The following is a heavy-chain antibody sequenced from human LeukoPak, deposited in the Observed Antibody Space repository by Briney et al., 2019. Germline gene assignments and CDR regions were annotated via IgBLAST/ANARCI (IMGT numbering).Heavy chain of an antibody. V-gene: IGHV1-18*01. Sequence: GASVKVCCKASGYTFTSYGISWVGQAPGQGLEWMGWISAYNGNTNYAQKLQGRVTMTTDTSTSTAYMELRSLRSDDTAVYYCAREDDFWSGLHHGSDYWGQGTLVTASS. CDR2: ISAYNGNT. CDR3: AREDDFWSGLHHGSDY. J-gene: IGHJ4*02. CDR1: GYTFTSYG. D-gene: IGHD3-3*01.